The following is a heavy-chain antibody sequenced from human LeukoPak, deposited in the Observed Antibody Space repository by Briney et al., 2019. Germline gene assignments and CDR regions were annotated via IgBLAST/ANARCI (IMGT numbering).Heavy chain of an antibody. CDR3: ARVQDWTYVPDY. CDR2: IKSSNT. CDR1: GGSISRDRFY. D-gene: IGHD3-16*01. Sequence: PSETLSLTCTVSGGSISRDRFYWTWVRQPAGKGLEWIGRIKSSNTNYNPSLKSRVNISVDTSTNQFSLKLSSLTAADTAVYYCARVQDWTYVPDYWGQGTLVTVSS. J-gene: IGHJ4*02. V-gene: IGHV4-61*02.